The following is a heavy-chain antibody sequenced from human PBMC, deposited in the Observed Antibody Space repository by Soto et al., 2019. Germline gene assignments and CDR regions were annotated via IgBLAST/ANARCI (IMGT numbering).Heavy chain of an antibody. CDR3: ARGVVLVPAAIVARWFDP. CDR2: INHSGST. V-gene: IGHV4-34*01. D-gene: IGHD2-2*01. Sequence: SETLSLTCAVYGGSFSGYYWSWIRQPPGKGLEWIGEINHSGSTNYNPSLKSRVTISVDTSKNQFSLKLSSVTAADTAVYYCARGVVLVPAAIVARWFDPWGQGTLVTVSS. CDR1: GGSFSGYY. J-gene: IGHJ5*02.